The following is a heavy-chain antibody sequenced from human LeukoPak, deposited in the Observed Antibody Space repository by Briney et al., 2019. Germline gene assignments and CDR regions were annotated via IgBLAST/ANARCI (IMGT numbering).Heavy chain of an antibody. Sequence: QPGGSLRLSCAASGFTFSSYSMNWVRQAPGKGLEWVSYISSSSSTIYYADSVKGRFTISRDNAKNSLYLQMNSLRAEDTAVYYCARDPGTVCSSTSCYLYCYYYMDVWGKGTTVTVSS. V-gene: IGHV3-48*01. CDR1: GFTFSSYS. D-gene: IGHD2-2*01. CDR2: ISSSSSTI. J-gene: IGHJ6*03. CDR3: ARDPGTVCSSTSCYLYCYYYMDV.